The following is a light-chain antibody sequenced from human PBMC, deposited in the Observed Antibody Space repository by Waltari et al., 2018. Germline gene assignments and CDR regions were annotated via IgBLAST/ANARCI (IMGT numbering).Light chain of an antibody. CDR1: SSAY. CDR3: YSYTGTYTLP. CDR2: DVN. V-gene: IGLV2-11*01. Sequence: QSALTQPRSVSGSPGQSFTISCTGTSSAYVSWYQQYPGKDPKYIIYDVNRQPSEVPDRFAGSNSGNTASLTISGLQAEDEADYYCYSYTGTYTLPFGGGTKLTVL. J-gene: IGLJ3*02.